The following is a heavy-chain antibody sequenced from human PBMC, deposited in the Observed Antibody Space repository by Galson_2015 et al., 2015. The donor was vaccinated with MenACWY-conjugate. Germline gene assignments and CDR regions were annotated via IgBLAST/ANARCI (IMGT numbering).Heavy chain of an antibody. CDR1: GSIFSSHT. D-gene: IGHD3-3*01. J-gene: IGHJ4*02. CDR2: ISISSSYS. CDR3: ARDYARLEWLSAYYFDY. Sequence: SLRLSCAASGSIFSSHTMNWVRQAPGKGLEWVSSISISSSYSYYADSVKGRFTISRDNAKNSLYLQVNSLTAEDTAVYYCARDYARLEWLSAYYFDYWGQGTPVTVSS. V-gene: IGHV3-21*01.